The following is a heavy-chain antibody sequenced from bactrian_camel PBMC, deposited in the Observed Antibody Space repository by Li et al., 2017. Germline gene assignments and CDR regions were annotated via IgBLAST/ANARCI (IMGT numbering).Heavy chain of an antibody. CDR1: GATYSRRC. Sequence: QVQLVESGGGSVQAGGSLILSCTFSGATYSRRCMAWFRQVPGKGREAVAAADADRRTIYGDFVEGRFTIDRDNARNILYLRMHDLKPEDTAMYYCAADPRFSYCTADYFTDTRDFNYWGQGTQVTVS. D-gene: IGHD3*01. CDR2: ADADRRT. V-gene: IGHV3S9*01. J-gene: IGHJ6*01. CDR3: AADPRFSYCTADYFTDTRDFNY.